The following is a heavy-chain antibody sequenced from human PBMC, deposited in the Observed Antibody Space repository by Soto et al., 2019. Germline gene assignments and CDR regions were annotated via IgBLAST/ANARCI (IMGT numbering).Heavy chain of an antibody. J-gene: IGHJ6*02. V-gene: IGHV1-69*13. D-gene: IGHD3-3*01. CDR1: GGTFSSYA. CDR2: IIPIFGTA. Sequence: GASVKVSCKASGGTFSSYAISWVRQAPGQGLEWMGGIIPIFGTANYAQKFQGRVTITADESTSTAYMELSSLRSEDTAVYYCARDLSKRFLEWLLGPRYGMDVWGQGTTVTVSS. CDR3: ARDLSKRFLEWLLGPRYGMDV.